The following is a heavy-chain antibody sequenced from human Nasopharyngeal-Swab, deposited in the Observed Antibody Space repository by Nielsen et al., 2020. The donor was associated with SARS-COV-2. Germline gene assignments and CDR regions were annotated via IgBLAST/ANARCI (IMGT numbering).Heavy chain of an antibody. D-gene: IGHD3-10*01. J-gene: IGHJ4*02. CDR2: INPNSGGT. CDR1: GYTFTGYY. CDR3: ARDLWFGESHFDY. Sequence: ASVKVSCKASGYTFTGYYMHWVRQAPGQGLEWMGRINPNSGGTNYAQKFRGRVTMTRDTSISTAYMELSRLRSDDTAVYYCARDLWFGESHFDYWGQGTLVTVSS. V-gene: IGHV1-2*06.